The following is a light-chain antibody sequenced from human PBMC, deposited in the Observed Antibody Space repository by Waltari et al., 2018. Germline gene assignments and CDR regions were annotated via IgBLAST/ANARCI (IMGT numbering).Light chain of an antibody. CDR2: KAS. J-gene: IGKJ4*01. V-gene: IGKV1-5*03. CDR1: QIISNW. CDR3: QQYNSYSLLT. Sequence: DIQMTQSPSTLSASVGDRVTITCRASQIISNWLARYQHKPEKAPKLLIYKASTLESRVPSRFSCSGSGTEVTLTISSLQPDDFATYYCQQYNSYSLLTFGGGTKVEIK.